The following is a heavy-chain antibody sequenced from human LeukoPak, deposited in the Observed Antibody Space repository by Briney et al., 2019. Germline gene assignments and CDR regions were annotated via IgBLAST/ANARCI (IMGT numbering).Heavy chain of an antibody. J-gene: IGHJ4*02. CDR2: IIPIFGTA. V-gene: IGHV1-69*05. CDR3: ARDMNTAMVPGVFDY. Sequence: ASVKVSCKASGGTFSSYAISWVRQAPGQGLEWMGGIIPIFGTANYAQKFQGRVTITTDESTSTVYMALSSLRSEDTAVYYCARDMNTAMVPGVFDYWGQGTLVTVSS. CDR1: GGTFSSYA. D-gene: IGHD5-18*01.